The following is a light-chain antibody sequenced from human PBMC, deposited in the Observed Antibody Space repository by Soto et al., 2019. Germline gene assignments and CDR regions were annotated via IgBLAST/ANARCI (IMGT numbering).Light chain of an antibody. J-gene: IGKJ1*01. Sequence: DLPMTQSPSSLSASVGDRVTITCRASQGVRNNLGWYQQKPGRAPKRLIYAASSLQSGVPSRFTGSGSGTEFALTITSLQPEDFATYYCLQHNSYPWTFGQGTKVDIK. CDR3: LQHNSYPWT. CDR1: QGVRNN. CDR2: AAS. V-gene: IGKV1-17*01.